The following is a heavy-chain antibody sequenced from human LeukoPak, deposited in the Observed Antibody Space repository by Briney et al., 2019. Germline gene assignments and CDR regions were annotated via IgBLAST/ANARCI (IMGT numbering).Heavy chain of an antibody. CDR1: GGSISSSSYY. Sequence: SETLSLTCTVSGGSISSSSYYWGWIRQPPGKGLEWIGSIYYSGSTYYNPSLKSRVTISVDTSKNQFSLKLSSVTAADTAVYYCARTLWFGEWYYFDYWSQGTLVTVSS. D-gene: IGHD3-10*01. J-gene: IGHJ4*02. V-gene: IGHV4-39*01. CDR2: IYYSGST. CDR3: ARTLWFGEWYYFDY.